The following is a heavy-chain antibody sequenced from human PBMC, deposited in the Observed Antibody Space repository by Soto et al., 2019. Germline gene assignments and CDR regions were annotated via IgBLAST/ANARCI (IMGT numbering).Heavy chain of an antibody. V-gene: IGHV1-18*01. CDR1: GYTFTSYG. J-gene: IGHJ6*02. D-gene: IGHD3-10*01. Sequence: QVPLVQSGAEVKKPGASVKVSCKASGYTFTSYGISWVRQAPGQGLEWMGWISAYNGNTNYAQKLQGRVTMTTDTSTSTAYMELRSLRSDDTAVYYCARDHAVLLWFGEYLLNGMDVWGQGTTVTVSS. CDR2: ISAYNGNT. CDR3: ARDHAVLLWFGEYLLNGMDV.